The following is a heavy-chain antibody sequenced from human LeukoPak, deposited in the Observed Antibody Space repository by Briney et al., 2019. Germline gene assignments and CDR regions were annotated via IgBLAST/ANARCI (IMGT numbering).Heavy chain of an antibody. J-gene: IGHJ6*01. V-gene: IGHV3-21*01. CDR1: GLTFSYYS. CDR3: ARPLRYSGRGPYFGMGV. D-gene: IGHD6-13*01. CDR2: ISSSSGSI. Sequence: GGSLRLSCAAAGLTFSYYSMSWVRQPPGKGLEWVSSISSSSGSIYYPDSVKCRFTFSRHNTKNSHYLKMNSLRAEATAVYSCARPLRYSGRGPYFGMGVGGQGTTVSVSS.